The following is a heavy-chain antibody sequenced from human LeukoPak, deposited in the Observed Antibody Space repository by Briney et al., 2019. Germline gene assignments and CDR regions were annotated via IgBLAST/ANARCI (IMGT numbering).Heavy chain of an antibody. CDR1: GFTFGDYA. J-gene: IGHJ3*02. CDR2: VRSKAYGGTT. V-gene: IGHV3-49*04. Sequence: GGSLRLSCTASGFTFGDYAMSWVRQAPGKGLEWVGFVRSKAYGGTTEYAASVKGRFTISRDDSKSIAYLQMNSLKTEDTAVYYCTRDPRGSYGPDAFDIWGQGTMVTVSS. CDR3: TRDPRGSYGPDAFDI. D-gene: IGHD1-26*01.